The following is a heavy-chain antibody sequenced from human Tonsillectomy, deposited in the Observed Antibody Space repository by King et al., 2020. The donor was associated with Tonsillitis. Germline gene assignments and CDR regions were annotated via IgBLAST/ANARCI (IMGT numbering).Heavy chain of an antibody. CDR3: ARDLRRVFGVVGIRFDP. CDR1: GYAFNDFY. D-gene: IGHD3-3*01. CDR2: INPDSGGA. Sequence: QKQLVQSGAEVKKPGASVKVSCKASGYAFNDFYIHWVRQAPGQGLEWMGWINPDSGGANYAQKFEGRVSMTRDTSIRTGYMNLTRLRSDDTAVYFCARDLRRVFGVVGIRFDPWGQGTLVTVSS. J-gene: IGHJ5*02. V-gene: IGHV1-2*02.